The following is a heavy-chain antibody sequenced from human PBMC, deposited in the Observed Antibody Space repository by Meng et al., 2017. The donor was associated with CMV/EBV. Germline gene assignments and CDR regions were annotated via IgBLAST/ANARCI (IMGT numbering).Heavy chain of an antibody. V-gene: IGHV4-4*07. Sequence: GEGVEKAPGALSLLSPVACVFNSSYVWRWMRQPAGRGLGWCGRSYNSGTTNYTPDLKSRVTMTVDTSKNQFSMKLSSLTAADTAVYSCAKGSYSAYVFDYWGQGTLVTVSS. CDR3: AKGSYSAYVFDY. CDR1: CVFNSSYV. CDR2: SYNSGTT. D-gene: IGHD3-16*01. J-gene: IGHJ4*02.